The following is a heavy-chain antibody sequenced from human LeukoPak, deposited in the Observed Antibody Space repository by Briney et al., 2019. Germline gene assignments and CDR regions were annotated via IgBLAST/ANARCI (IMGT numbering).Heavy chain of an antibody. CDR1: GFNFYSYA. J-gene: IGHJ4*02. D-gene: IGHD3-10*01. CDR2: LCGSGRST. CDR3: AKAAGSGGLGNIYFDY. Sequence: GGSLRLSCGASGFNFYSYAMSWVRQAPGKGLEGVSTLCGSGRSTYYADSVKGRFTISRDNSKNTLYLQMNSLRAEDTAVYYCAKAAGSGGLGNIYFDYWGQGTLVTVSS. V-gene: IGHV3-23*01.